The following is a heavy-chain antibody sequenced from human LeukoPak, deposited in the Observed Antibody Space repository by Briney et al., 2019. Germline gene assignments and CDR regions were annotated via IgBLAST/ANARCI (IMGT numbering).Heavy chain of an antibody. CDR1: GGSISSYY. D-gene: IGHD6-13*01. CDR2: ICYSGST. CDR3: ARVYIAAAGADAFDY. J-gene: IGHJ4*02. Sequence: PSETLSLTCTVSGGSISSYYWSWIRQPPGKGLEWIGYICYSGSTNYNPSLKSRVTISVDTSKNQFSLKLSSVTAADTAVYYCARVYIAAAGADAFDYWGQGTLVTVSS. V-gene: IGHV4-59*01.